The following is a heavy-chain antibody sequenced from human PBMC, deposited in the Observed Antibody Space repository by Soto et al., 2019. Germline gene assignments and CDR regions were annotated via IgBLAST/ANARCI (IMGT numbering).Heavy chain of an antibody. D-gene: IGHD3-9*01. Sequence: SETLSLTCAVYGGSFSGYYWSWIRQPPGKGLEWIGEINHSGSTNYNPSLKSRVTISVDTSKNQFSLKLSSVTAAVTAVYYCASIFLHYDILTGYYHSRYNWFDPWGQGTLVIVSS. CDR3: ASIFLHYDILTGYYHSRYNWFDP. CDR2: INHSGST. CDR1: GGSFSGYY. V-gene: IGHV4-34*01. J-gene: IGHJ5*02.